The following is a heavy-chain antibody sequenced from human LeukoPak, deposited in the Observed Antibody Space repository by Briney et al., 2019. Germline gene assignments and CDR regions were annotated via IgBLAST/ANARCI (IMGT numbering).Heavy chain of an antibody. CDR1: GFTFSSYW. CDR2: IKQDGSEK. J-gene: IGHJ4*02. V-gene: IGHV3-7*01. CDR3: ARHDGDYSDYFDY. Sequence: GGSLRLSCAASGFTFSSYWMSWVRQAPGKGLEWVANIKQDGSEKYYVDSVKGRFTISRDNAKNSLYLQMNSLRAEDTAAYYCARHDGDYSDYFDYWGQGTLVTVSS. D-gene: IGHD4-17*01.